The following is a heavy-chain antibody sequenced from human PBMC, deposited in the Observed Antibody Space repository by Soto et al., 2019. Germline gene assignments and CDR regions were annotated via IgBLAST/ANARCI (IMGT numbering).Heavy chain of an antibody. D-gene: IGHD6-13*01. CDR2: IKSKTDGGTT. V-gene: IGHV3-15*07. Sequence: PGGSLRLSCAASGFTFSNAWMNWVRQAPGKGLEWVGRIKSKTDGGTTDYAAPVRGKFTISRDDSKNTLYLQMNSLKTEDTAVYYCVGGLRMGRIAAAGTVRDYYYGMDVWGQGTTVTVSS. CDR1: GFTFSNAW. CDR3: VGGLRMGRIAAAGTVRDYYYGMDV. J-gene: IGHJ6*02.